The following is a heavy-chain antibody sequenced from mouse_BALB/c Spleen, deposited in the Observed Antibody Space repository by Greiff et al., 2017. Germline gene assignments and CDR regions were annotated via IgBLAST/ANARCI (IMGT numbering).Heavy chain of an antibody. J-gene: IGHJ3*01. CDR1: GFTFSSYT. Sequence: EVQRVESGGGLVQPGGSLKLSCAASGFTFSSYTMSWVRQTPEKRLEWVAYISNGGGSTYYPDTVKGRFTISRDNAKNTLYLQMSSLKSEDTAMYYCARHGYDYDVWFAYWGQGTLVTVSA. D-gene: IGHD2-4*01. V-gene: IGHV5-12-2*01. CDR2: ISNGGGST. CDR3: ARHGYDYDVWFAY.